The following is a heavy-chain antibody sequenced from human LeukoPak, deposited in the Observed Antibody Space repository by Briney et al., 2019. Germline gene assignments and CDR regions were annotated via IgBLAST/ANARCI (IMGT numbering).Heavy chain of an antibody. J-gene: IGHJ4*02. CDR2: IYSSGNT. Sequence: PSETLSLTCSVSGGSINNYFWSWIRQPPGNGLEWIGYIYSSGNTNYNPSLKSRVTISADTSNNRFSLNLTSVTPADTAVYYCARGGSFDYWGQGTLVTVSS. CDR1: GGSINNYF. D-gene: IGHD1-26*01. V-gene: IGHV4-59*01. CDR3: ARGGSFDY.